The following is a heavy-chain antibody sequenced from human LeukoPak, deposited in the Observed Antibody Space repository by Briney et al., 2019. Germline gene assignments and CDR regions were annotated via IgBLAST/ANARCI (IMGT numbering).Heavy chain of an antibody. D-gene: IGHD6-19*01. CDR1: GGSISSSNW. CDR2: IYHSGST. J-gene: IGHJ4*02. V-gene: IGHV4-4*02. Sequence: PSGTLFLTCAVSGGSISSSNWWSWVRQPPGKGLEWIGEIYHSGSTNYNPSLKSRVTISVDTSQNQFSLQLTSVTAADTAVYYCARGGKWLYYFDYWGQGTLVTVSS. CDR3: ARGGKWLYYFDY.